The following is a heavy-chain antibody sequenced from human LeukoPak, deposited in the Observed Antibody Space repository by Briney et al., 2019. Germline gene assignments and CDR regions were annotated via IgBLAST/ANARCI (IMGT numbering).Heavy chain of an antibody. Sequence: PGGSLRLSCAASGFTFSSYWMSWVRQAPGKGLEWVANIKQDGSEKYYVDSVKGRFTISRDNDKNSLYLQVNSLRAEDTAVYYCARGPEIAVAEYYFDYWGQGTLVTVSS. CDR1: GFTFSSYW. D-gene: IGHD6-19*01. J-gene: IGHJ4*02. CDR2: IKQDGSEK. V-gene: IGHV3-7*01. CDR3: ARGPEIAVAEYYFDY.